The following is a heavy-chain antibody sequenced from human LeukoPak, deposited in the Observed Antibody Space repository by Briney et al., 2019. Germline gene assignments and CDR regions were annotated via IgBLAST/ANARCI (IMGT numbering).Heavy chain of an antibody. CDR1: GYTFSRHG. CDR3: AKDIHPGLDSGASCCFDC. V-gene: IGHV1-18*01. CDR2: VSGYNGNT. D-gene: IGHD3-22*01. Sequence: ASVKVSCKTSGYTFSRHGITWVRQAPGQGLEWMGWVSGYNGNTDYAQNVQGRVTMTTDTSTNTAYMELRSLRSDDTAVYYCAKDIHPGLDSGASCCFDCWGQGTPVTVSS. J-gene: IGHJ4*02.